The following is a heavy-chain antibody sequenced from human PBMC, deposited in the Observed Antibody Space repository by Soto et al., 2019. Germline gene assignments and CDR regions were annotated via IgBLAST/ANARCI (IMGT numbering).Heavy chain of an antibody. V-gene: IGHV1-2*02. CDR1: GYTFTGYY. CDR2: INPNSGGT. CDR3: ARVPLTYYYDSSGYYDY. J-gene: IGHJ4*02. Sequence: ASLKVSCKASGYTFTGYYMHWVRQAPGQGLEWMGWINPNSGGTNYAQKFQGRVTMTRDTSISTAYMELSRLRSDDTAVYYCARVPLTYYYDSSGYYDYWGQGTLVTVSS. D-gene: IGHD3-22*01.